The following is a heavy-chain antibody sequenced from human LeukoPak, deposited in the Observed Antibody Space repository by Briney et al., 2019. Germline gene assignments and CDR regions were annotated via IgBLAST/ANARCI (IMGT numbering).Heavy chain of an antibody. CDR2: ISSSSSYI. CDR1: GFTFSSYS. CDR3: ARDVATLTTNAY. Sequence: GGSLRLSCAASGFTFSSYSMNWVRQAPGKGLEWVSSISSSSSYIYYADSVKGRFTISRDNAKNSLYLQMDSLRAEDTAVYHCARDVATLTTNAYWGQGTLVTVSS. D-gene: IGHD4-11*01. J-gene: IGHJ4*02. V-gene: IGHV3-21*01.